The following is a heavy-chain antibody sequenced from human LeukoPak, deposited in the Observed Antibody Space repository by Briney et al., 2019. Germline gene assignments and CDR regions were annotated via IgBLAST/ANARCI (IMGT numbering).Heavy chain of an antibody. Sequence: GGSLRLSCAASGFTFSSYAMSWVRQAPGKGLEWVSAISGSGGSTYYADSVKGRFTISRDNSKNTLYLQMNSLRAEDTAVYYCAEEGLRFLEWSPSYYFDYWGQGTLVTVSS. J-gene: IGHJ4*02. CDR2: ISGSGGST. D-gene: IGHD3-3*01. CDR3: AEEGLRFLEWSPSYYFDY. CDR1: GFTFSSYA. V-gene: IGHV3-23*01.